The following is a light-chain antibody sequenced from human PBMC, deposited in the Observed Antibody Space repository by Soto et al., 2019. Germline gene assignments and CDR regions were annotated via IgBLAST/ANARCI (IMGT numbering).Light chain of an antibody. V-gene: IGKV3-15*01. Sequence: EIVKTQSPATLSVSPGERATLSCRASQSVSSNLAWYQQKPGQAPRLLIYGASTRATGIPARFSGSGSGTEFTLTISSLQSEDFAVYYCQQYNNWPPGVTFGPGTKVDIK. J-gene: IGKJ3*01. CDR3: QQYNNWPPGVT. CDR2: GAS. CDR1: QSVSSN.